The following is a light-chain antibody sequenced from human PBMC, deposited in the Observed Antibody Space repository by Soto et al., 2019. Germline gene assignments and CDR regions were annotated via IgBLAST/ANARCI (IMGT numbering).Light chain of an antibody. V-gene: IGKV1-6*01. J-gene: IGKJ3*01. CDR2: AAS. Sequence: AIQMTQSPSSLSASVGDRVTITCRASQGISNDLGWYQQKPGKAPKLLIYAASSLQSGVPSRFSGSGSGTDFTLTISSLPPEDFATYYCLQDYNYPFTFGPGTKVDIK. CDR1: QGISND. CDR3: LQDYNYPFT.